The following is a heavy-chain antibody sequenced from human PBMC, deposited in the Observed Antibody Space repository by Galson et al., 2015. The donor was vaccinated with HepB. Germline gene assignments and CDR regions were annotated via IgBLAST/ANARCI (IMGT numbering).Heavy chain of an antibody. J-gene: IGHJ4*02. CDR2: ISGSGGST. CDR1: GFTFSSYA. D-gene: IGHD3-10*01. Sequence: LRLSCAASGFTFSSYAMSWVRQAPGKGLEWVSAISGSGGSTYYADSVKGRFTISRDNSKNTLYLQMNSLRAEDTAVYYCAKLWFGELGPAFDYWGQGTLVTVSS. CDR3: AKLWFGELGPAFDY. V-gene: IGHV3-23*01.